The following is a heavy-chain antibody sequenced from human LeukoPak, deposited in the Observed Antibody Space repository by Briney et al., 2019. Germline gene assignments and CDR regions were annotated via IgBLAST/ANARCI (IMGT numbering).Heavy chain of an antibody. CDR2: IYYSGST. Sequence: PSETLSLTCAVFGGSLSDYYWTWIRQPPGKGLEWIGYIYYSGSTNYNPSLKSRLTILVDTSKNQFSLKLTSVTAADTAVYYCARLRGSYFPDYWGQGTLVTVSS. V-gene: IGHV4-59*01. CDR1: GGSLSDYY. CDR3: ARLRGSYFPDY. D-gene: IGHD1-26*01. J-gene: IGHJ4*02.